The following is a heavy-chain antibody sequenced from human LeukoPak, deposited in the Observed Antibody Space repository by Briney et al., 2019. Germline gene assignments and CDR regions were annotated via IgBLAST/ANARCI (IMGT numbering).Heavy chain of an antibody. D-gene: IGHD2-2*01. CDR1: GFSISSGYF. CDR3: ARLAVVELPAARSNYFDY. V-gene: IGHV4-38-2*01. Sequence: SETLSLTCAVSGFSISSGYFWAWVRRPPGKGLEWIGSIYYSGTTYYSPSLKRRVTISVDTSKNQFSLKLNSVTAADTAMYHCARLAVVELPAARSNYFDYWGQGTLVTVSS. J-gene: IGHJ4*02. CDR2: IYYSGTT.